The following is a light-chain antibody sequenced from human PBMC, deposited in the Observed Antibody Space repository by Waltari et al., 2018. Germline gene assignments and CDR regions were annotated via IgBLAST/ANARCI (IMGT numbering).Light chain of an antibody. V-gene: IGKV4-1*01. CDR1: RNLLNSPNHKDF. CDR3: QQYYDTPYT. CDR2: WAS. J-gene: IGKJ2*01. Sequence: DIVMTQSPDSLVVSLGERATINCKSSRNLLNSPNHKDFLAWYQQKPGQPPKLLIYWASTRGSGVPDRLTGSGSGTDFSLTISSLQAEDVAVYYCQQYYDTPYTFGQGTKLEIK.